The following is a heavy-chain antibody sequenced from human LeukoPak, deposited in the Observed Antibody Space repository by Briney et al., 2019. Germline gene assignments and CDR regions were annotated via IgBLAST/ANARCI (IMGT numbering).Heavy chain of an antibody. CDR2: IYSGGST. Sequence: PGGSLRLSCAASGFTVSSNYMSWVRQAPGKGLEWVSVIYSGGSTYYADSVKGRFTISRDNSKNTLYLQMNSLRAEDTAVYYCAKAPTADYGVYFDYWGQGTLVTVSS. D-gene: IGHD4-17*01. V-gene: IGHV3-53*01. CDR1: GFTVSSNY. CDR3: AKAPTADYGVYFDY. J-gene: IGHJ4*02.